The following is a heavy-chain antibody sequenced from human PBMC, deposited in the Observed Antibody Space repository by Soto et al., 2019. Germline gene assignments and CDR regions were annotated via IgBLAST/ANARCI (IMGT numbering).Heavy chain of an antibody. V-gene: IGHV3-23*01. D-gene: IGHD3-9*01. Sequence: PGGSLRLSCAASGFTFSSYAMSWVRQAPGKGLEWVSAISGSGGSTYYADSVKGRFTISRDNSKNTLYLQMNSLRAEDTAVYYCAKDGRRGPTPPKNWLLQVHYYGMDVWGQGTTVTVSS. CDR2: ISGSGGST. CDR1: GFTFSSYA. J-gene: IGHJ6*02. CDR3: AKDGRRGPTPPKNWLLQVHYYGMDV.